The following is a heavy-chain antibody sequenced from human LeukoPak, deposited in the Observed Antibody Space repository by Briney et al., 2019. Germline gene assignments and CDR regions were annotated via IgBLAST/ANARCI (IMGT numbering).Heavy chain of an antibody. CDR2: ISHNGSNE. D-gene: IGHD6-6*01. CDR3: ARQVSDALDI. Sequence: GSLRLSCAASGFPFSSYSMHWVRQAPGKGLEWVAVISHNGSNEYYGDSVKGRFTISRDNSKNTLYLQMNSLRAEDTATYYCARQVSDALDIWGQGTMVIVSS. CDR1: GFPFSSYS. V-gene: IGHV3-30*03. J-gene: IGHJ3*02.